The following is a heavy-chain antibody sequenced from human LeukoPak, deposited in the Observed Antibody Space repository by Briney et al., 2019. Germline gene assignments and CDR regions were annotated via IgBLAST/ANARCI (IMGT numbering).Heavy chain of an antibody. V-gene: IGHV1-2*02. D-gene: IGHD2-2*01. CDR1: GYTFTGYY. CDR3: ARAIVVVPAAAGGH. J-gene: IGHJ4*02. Sequence: ASVKVSCKASGYTFTGYYMHWVRQAPGQGLEWMGWINPNSGGTNYAQKFRGRVTMTRDTSISTAYMELSRLRSDDTAVYYCARAIVVVPAAAGGHWGQGTLVTVSS. CDR2: INPNSGGT.